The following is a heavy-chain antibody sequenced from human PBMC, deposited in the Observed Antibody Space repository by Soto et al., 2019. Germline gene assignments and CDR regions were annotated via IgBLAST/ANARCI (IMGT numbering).Heavy chain of an antibody. CDR1: GFTFSSYG. J-gene: IGHJ4*02. Sequence: PGGSLRLSCAASGFTFSSYGMHWVRQAPGKGLEWVAVIWYDGSNKYYADSVKGRFTISRDNSKNTLYLQMNSLRAEDTAVYYCARDVYYYDSSGYYGHYDYWGQGT. CDR3: ARDVYYYDSSGYYGHYDY. D-gene: IGHD3-22*01. V-gene: IGHV3-33*01. CDR2: IWYDGSNK.